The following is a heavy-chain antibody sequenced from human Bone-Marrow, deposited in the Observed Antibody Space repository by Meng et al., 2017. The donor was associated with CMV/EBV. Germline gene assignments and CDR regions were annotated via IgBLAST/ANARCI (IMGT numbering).Heavy chain of an antibody. V-gene: IGHV4-38-2*02. J-gene: IGHJ5*02. CDR1: GYSISSGYY. CDR2: IYHSGST. D-gene: IGHD3-3*01. CDR3: ARDPVTIFGVVIREYNWFDP. Sequence: SETLSLTCTVSGYSISSGYYWGWIRQPPGKGLEWIGSIYHSGSTYYNPSLKSRVTISVDTSKNQFSLKLSSVTAADTAVDYCARDPVTIFGVVIREYNWFDPWGQGTLVTVSS.